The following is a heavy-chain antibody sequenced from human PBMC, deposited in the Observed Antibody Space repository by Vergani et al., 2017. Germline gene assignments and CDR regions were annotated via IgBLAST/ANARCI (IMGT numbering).Heavy chain of an antibody. Sequence: VQLVQSGSELKKPGASVKVSCKASGYPFTSYAMNWVRQAPGQGLEWMGWINTNTGKPTYAQGFTGRFLLSLDTSVSTAYLQISSLKAKDTSVYYCARDCWSAQLWFSYYYYMDVWGKGTTVTVSS. CDR1: GYPFTSYA. CDR2: INTNTGKP. V-gene: IGHV7-4-1*02. CDR3: ARDCWSAQLWFSYYYYMDV. D-gene: IGHD5-18*01. J-gene: IGHJ6*03.